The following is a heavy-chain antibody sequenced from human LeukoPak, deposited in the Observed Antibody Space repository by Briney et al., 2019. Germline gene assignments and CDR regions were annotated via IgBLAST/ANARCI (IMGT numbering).Heavy chain of an antibody. J-gene: IGHJ4*02. D-gene: IGHD1-26*01. Sequence: GGSLRLPCAASGFTFNSYGMHWVRQAPGKGLEWVSVIYSGGSTYYADSVKGRFTISRDNSKNTLYLQMNNLRAEDTAVYYCARSPQGKSGSPPYYFDYWGQGTLVTVSS. CDR2: IYSGGST. CDR1: GFTFNSYG. CDR3: ARSPQGKSGSPPYYFDY. V-gene: IGHV3-66*01.